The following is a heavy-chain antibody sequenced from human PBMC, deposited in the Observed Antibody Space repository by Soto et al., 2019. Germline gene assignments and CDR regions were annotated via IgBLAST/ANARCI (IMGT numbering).Heavy chain of an antibody. CDR3: ARHPVPGSIAAAGTIFWFDP. J-gene: IGHJ5*02. CDR1: GYSFTSYW. CDR2: IYPGDSDT. V-gene: IGHV5-51*01. Sequence: PGESLKISCKGSGYSFTSYWIGWVSQMPGKGLEWLGIIYPGDSDTRYSPSFQGQVTISADKSISTAYLQWSSLKASDTAMYYCARHPVPGSIAAAGTIFWFDPWGQGTLVTVSS. D-gene: IGHD6-13*01.